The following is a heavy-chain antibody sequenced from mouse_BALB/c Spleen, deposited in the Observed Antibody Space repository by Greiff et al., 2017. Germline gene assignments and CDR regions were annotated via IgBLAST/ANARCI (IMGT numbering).Heavy chain of an antibody. CDR1: GYTFTSYW. D-gene: IGHD2-10*01. J-gene: IGHJ4*01. V-gene: IGHV1-7*01. CDR2: INPSTGYT. CDR3: ARPYYDYAMDY. Sequence: VKLMESGAELAKPGASVKMSCKASGYTFTSYWMHWVKQRPGQGLEWIGYINPSTGYTEYNQKFKDKATLTADKSSSTAYMQLSSLTSEDSAVYYCARPYYDYAMDYWGQGTSVTVSS.